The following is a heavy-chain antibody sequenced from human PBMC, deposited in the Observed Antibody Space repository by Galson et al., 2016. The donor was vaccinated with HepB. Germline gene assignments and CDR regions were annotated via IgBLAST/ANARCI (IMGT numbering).Heavy chain of an antibody. J-gene: IGHJ4*02. CDR2: ISYDGRT. CDR3: ASGPGGASVYYGVFDY. Sequence: ETLSLTCTVSGGSISSSFWTWIRQPPGKPLEWIGYISYDGRTNYNPSLNSRVTISADTPNNQFSLRLTSMTAADTAVYYCASGPGGASVYYGVFDYWGQGALVTVSS. V-gene: IGHV4-59*12. CDR1: GGSISSSF. D-gene: IGHD2-8*02.